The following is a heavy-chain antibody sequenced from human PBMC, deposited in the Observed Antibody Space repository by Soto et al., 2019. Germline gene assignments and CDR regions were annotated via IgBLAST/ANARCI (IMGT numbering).Heavy chain of an antibody. CDR2: ISYSGST. J-gene: IGHJ4*02. D-gene: IGHD2-21*01. CDR3: ARHQFSGNWGPFEY. Sequence: PSETLSLTCTVSGGSVSTSSDFWDWLRQPPGKGLEWIGSISYSGSTYYNPSLKSRVTISIDTSKNQFSLKLSSVTAPDTAVYYCARHQFSGNWGPFEYWGQGTLVTVSS. V-gene: IGHV4-39*01. CDR1: GGSVSTSSDF.